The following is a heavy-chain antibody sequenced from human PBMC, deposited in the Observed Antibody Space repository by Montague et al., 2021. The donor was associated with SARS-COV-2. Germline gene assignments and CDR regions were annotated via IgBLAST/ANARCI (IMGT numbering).Heavy chain of an antibody. CDR1: GFPFSTYW. CDR3: AREFDC. V-gene: IGHV3-7*01. J-gene: IGHJ4*02. CDR2: VNEDGSEE. Sequence: SLSLSCAASGFPFSTYWMNWVRQAPGKGLEWVANVNEDGSEEYFVDSVKGRFTISRDNAKNSLFLQMNSLRAEDTAVYYCAREFDCWGQGTLVTVSS.